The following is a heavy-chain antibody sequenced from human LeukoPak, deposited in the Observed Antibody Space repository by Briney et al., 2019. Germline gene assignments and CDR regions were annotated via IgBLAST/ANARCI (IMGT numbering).Heavy chain of an antibody. CDR3: ARGGIVATARIDY. CDR1: GGSISSYY. CDR2: IYYSGST. Sequence: SETLSLTCTVSGGSISSYYWSWIRQPPGKGLEWIGYIYYSGSTNYNPSLKSRVTISVDTSKNQFSLKLSSVTAADTAVYYCARGGIVATARIDYWGQGTLVTVSS. D-gene: IGHD5-12*01. J-gene: IGHJ4*02. V-gene: IGHV4-59*01.